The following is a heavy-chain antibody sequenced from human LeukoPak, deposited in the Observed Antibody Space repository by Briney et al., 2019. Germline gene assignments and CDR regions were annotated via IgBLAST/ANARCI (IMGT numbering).Heavy chain of an antibody. Sequence: ASVKVSCKASGYTFTSYDINWVRQATGQGLEWMGWMNPNSGNTGYAQKFQGRVTMTRNTSISTAYMGLSSLRSEDTAVYYCARGTKIRGVIRGNWFDPWGQGTLVTVSS. J-gene: IGHJ5*02. V-gene: IGHV1-8*01. CDR3: ARGTKIRGVIRGNWFDP. CDR1: GYTFTSYD. CDR2: MNPNSGNT. D-gene: IGHD3-10*01.